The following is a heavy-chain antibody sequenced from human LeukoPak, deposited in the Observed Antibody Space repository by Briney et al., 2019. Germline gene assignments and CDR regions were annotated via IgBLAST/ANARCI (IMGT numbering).Heavy chain of an antibody. D-gene: IGHD5-18*01. Sequence: GGSLRLSCAASGFTFSSYAMHWVRQAPGKGLEWVAVISYDGSNKYYADSVKGRFTISRDNSKNTLYLQMNSLRAEDTAVYYCAKTTAMVRPDYFDYWGQGTLVTVSS. CDR3: AKTTAMVRPDYFDY. CDR1: GFTFSSYA. J-gene: IGHJ4*02. CDR2: ISYDGSNK. V-gene: IGHV3-30-3*02.